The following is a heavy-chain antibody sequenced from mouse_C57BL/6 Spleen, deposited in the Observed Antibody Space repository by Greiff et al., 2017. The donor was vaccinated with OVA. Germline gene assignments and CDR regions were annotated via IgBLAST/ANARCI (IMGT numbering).Heavy chain of an antibody. D-gene: IGHD1-1*01. J-gene: IGHJ3*01. CDR2: IDPSDSET. V-gene: IGHV1-52*01. CDR1: GYTFTSYW. Sequence: VQLQQSGAELVRPGSSVKLSCKASGYTFTSYWMHWVKQRPIQGLEWIGNIDPSDSETHYNQKFKDKATLTVDKSSSTAYMQLSSLTSEDSAAYYCARGYYGSSGAWFAYWGQGTLVTVSA. CDR3: ARGYYGSSGAWFAY.